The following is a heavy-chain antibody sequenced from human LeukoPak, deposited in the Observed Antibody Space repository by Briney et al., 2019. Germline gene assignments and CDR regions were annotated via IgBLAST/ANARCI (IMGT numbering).Heavy chain of an antibody. V-gene: IGHV4-30-4*02. Sequence: SETLFFTCTVSGGSISSGDYYWSWIRQPPGKGLEWIGYIYYSGSTYYNPSLKSRVTISVDTSENQFSLKLSSVTAADTAVYYCARELGYCSSTSCYGAFDIWGQGTMVTVSS. J-gene: IGHJ3*02. CDR3: ARELGYCSSTSCYGAFDI. CDR1: GGSISSGDYY. D-gene: IGHD2-2*01. CDR2: IYYSGST.